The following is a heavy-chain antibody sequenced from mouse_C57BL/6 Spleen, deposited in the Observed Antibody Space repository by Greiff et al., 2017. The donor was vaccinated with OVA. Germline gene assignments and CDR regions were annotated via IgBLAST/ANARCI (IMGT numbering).Heavy chain of an antibody. CDR2: INPNYGTT. Sequence: VQLQQSGPELVKPGASVKISCKASGYSFTDYNMHWVKQSHGKSLEWIGVINPNYGTTSYNEKFKGKATLTADQSSSTAYMQLNSLTSEDSAVYYCAEGYGNPMDDWGQGTSVTVSS. V-gene: IGHV1-39*01. D-gene: IGHD2-10*02. CDR3: AEGYGNPMDD. CDR1: GYSFTDYN. J-gene: IGHJ4*01.